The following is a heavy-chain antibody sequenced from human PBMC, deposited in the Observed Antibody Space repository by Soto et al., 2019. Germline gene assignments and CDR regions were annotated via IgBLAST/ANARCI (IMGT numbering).Heavy chain of an antibody. V-gene: IGHV3-23*01. Sequence: EVQLLESGGGLVQPGGSLRLSCAASGFTFSSYAMSWVRQAPGKGLEWVSAISGSGGSTYYADSVKGRFTISRDNSKNTLYLQMNSLRAEDTAVYYCAKDLLGIAARPGGFDYWGQGTLVTVSS. J-gene: IGHJ4*02. CDR3: AKDLLGIAARPGGFDY. CDR2: ISGSGGST. D-gene: IGHD6-6*01. CDR1: GFTFSSYA.